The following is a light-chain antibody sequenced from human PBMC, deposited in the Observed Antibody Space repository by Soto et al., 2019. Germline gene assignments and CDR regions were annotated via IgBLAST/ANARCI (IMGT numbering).Light chain of an antibody. CDR1: STNIGSNY. V-gene: IGLV1-47*02. CDR3: AAWDDSLSANWV. CDR2: SNN. Sequence: QSVLTQPPSASGTPGQRVTISCSGTSTNIGSNYVYWYQQLPGTAPNHLIYSNNQRPSGVPYRFSGSKSGTSASLAISGLRSEDEADYYCAAWDDSLSANWVFGGGTKLTVL. J-gene: IGLJ3*02.